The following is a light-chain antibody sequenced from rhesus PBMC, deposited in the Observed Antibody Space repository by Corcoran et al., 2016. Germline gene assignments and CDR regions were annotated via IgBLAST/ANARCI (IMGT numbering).Light chain of an antibody. CDR3: QHYYSTPLT. Sequence: DIQMTQSPSSLSASVGDRVTITCRASQAITNDLAWYLQKPGQTPKLLIYEATSLQSGIPSRFSGSGSGTDFTLTISNLQSEDFATYYCQHYYSTPLTFGGGTKVDIK. CDR2: EAT. V-gene: IGKV1-25*01. CDR1: QAITND. J-gene: IGKJ4*01.